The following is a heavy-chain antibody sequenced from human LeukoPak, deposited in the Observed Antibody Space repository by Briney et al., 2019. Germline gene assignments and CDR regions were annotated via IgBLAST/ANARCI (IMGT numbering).Heavy chain of an antibody. J-gene: IGHJ4*02. V-gene: IGHV3-23*01. CDR3: ARQPRDSGYYYAYFDY. Sequence: GGTLRLSCAASGLAFSIDAMSGVRQAPGGGLEWVSAMSVSGGSTYYAASVKGRFTISRDNSKNSLYLQTNSLRAEDTDVYYCARQPRDSGYYYAYFDYWGQGKLVTVSS. D-gene: IGHD3-22*01. CDR1: GLAFSIDA. CDR2: MSVSGGST.